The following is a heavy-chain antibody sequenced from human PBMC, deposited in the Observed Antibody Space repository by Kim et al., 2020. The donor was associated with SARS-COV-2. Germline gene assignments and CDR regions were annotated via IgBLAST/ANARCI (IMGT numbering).Heavy chain of an antibody. CDR1: GNTLTNHA. CDR2: INTNTGNP. J-gene: IGHJ6*02. D-gene: IGHD6-13*01. Sequence: ASVKVSCKASGNTLTNHAMNWVRQAPGQGLEWMGWINTNTGNPTYAQGFTGRFVFSLDTSVSTAYLQISSLKAEDTAVYYCATTSRSSWYYYYDMDVWGQGTTVTVSS. V-gene: IGHV7-4-1*02. CDR3: ATTSRSSWYYYYDMDV.